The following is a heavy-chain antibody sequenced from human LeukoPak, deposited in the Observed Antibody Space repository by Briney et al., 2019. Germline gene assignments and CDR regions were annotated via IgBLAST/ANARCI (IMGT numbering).Heavy chain of an antibody. V-gene: IGHV3-23*01. J-gene: IGHJ1*01. CDR3: AKYFASGSYYKLPH. D-gene: IGHD3-10*01. CDR2: ISGSGAYT. CDR1: GFTFSSYG. Sequence: GGSLRLSCAASGFTFSSYGMHWVRQAPGKGLEWVSTISGSGAYTYYADSVKGRFTISRDNSENTPYLQMNSLRAEDTAVYYCAKYFASGSYYKLPHWGQGTLVTVSS.